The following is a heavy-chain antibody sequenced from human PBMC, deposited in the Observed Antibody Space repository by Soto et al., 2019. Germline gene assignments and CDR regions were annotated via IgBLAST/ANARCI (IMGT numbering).Heavy chain of an antibody. D-gene: IGHD4-17*01. CDR1: GGSISSSSYY. CDR3: AGLDYGGNCRGVDY. CDR2: IYYSGST. Sequence: QLQLQESGPGLVKPSETLSLTCTVSGGSISSSSYYWGWIRQPPGKGLEWIGSIYYSGSTYYNPSLKSRVTISLDTSKNQFSVKLSSVTAADTAVYCCAGLDYGGNCRGVDYWGQGTLVTVSS. J-gene: IGHJ4*02. V-gene: IGHV4-39*01.